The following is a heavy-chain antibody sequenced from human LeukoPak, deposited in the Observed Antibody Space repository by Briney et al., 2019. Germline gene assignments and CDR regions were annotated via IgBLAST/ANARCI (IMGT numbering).Heavy chain of an antibody. J-gene: IGHJ4*02. Sequence: PGRSLRLSCAASGFTFSSYAMHWVRQAPGKGLEWAAVISYDGSNKYYADSVKGRFTISRDNSKNTLYLQMNSLRAEDTAVYYCASVGDYDILTGYPIDYWGQGTLVTVSS. D-gene: IGHD3-9*01. CDR3: ASVGDYDILTGYPIDY. V-gene: IGHV3-30*04. CDR2: ISYDGSNK. CDR1: GFTFSSYA.